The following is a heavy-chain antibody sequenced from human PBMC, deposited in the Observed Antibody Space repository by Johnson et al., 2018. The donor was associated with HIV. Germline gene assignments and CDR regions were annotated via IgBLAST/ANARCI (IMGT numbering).Heavy chain of an antibody. D-gene: IGHD1-1*01. CDR3: ARGGYELFLNNAFDI. Sequence: QVQLVESGGGLVQPGRSLRLSCAASGFTFSSYGMHWVRQAPGKGLEWVAVIWYDGTNKYYADLVKGRFTISRDNSRNTLYLQMNSLRAEDTALYYCARGGYELFLNNAFDIWGQGTLVTVSA. CDR2: IWYDGTNK. CDR1: GFTFSSYG. V-gene: IGHV3-33*01. J-gene: IGHJ3*02.